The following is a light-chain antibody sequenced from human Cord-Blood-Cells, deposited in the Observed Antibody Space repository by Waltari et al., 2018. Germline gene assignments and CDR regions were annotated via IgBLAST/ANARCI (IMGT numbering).Light chain of an antibody. Sequence: SYVLTQPPSVSVAPGKTARITRGGNNIGSKSVHWYQKKPGQAPVLVIYYDSDRPSGIPERFSVSNSGNTATLTISRVEAGDEADYYCQVWDSSSDHWVFGGGTKLTVL. J-gene: IGLJ3*02. V-gene: IGLV3-21*04. CDR3: QVWDSSSDHWV. CDR1: NIGSKS. CDR2: YDS.